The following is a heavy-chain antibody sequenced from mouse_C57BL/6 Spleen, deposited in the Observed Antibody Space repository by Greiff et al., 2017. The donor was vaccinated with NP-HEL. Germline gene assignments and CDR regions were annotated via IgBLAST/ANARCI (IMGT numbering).Heavy chain of an antibody. J-gene: IGHJ4*01. V-gene: IGHV2-2*01. CDR3: ARFLSFYALYAMDY. D-gene: IGHD1-1*01. CDR2: IWSGGST. Sequence: VKVVESGPGLVQPSQSLSITCTVSGFSLTSYGVHWVRQSPGKGLEWLGVIWSGGSTDYNAAFISRLSISKDNSKSQVFFKMNSLQADDTAIYYCARFLSFYALYAMDYWGQGTSVTVSS. CDR1: GFSLTSYG.